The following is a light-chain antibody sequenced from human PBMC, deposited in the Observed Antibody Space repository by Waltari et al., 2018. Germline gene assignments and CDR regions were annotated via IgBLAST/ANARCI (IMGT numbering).Light chain of an antibody. CDR3: QQYDISPLT. CDR1: QTVRTSY. V-gene: IGKV3-20*01. CDR2: GAS. J-gene: IGKJ4*01. Sequence: IVLTQSPGTLSLSPGQTPTLSCRASQTVRTSYLAWYPQKPGQAPTLLIYGASSRATGMPDRFSGSGSGTDFSLTISSLEPEDFAVYYCQQYDISPLTCGGVTKVEIK.